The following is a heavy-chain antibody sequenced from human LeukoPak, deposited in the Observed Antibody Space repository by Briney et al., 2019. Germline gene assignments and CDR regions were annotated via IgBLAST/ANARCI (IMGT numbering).Heavy chain of an antibody. CDR2: ISYDGSNK. J-gene: IGHJ5*02. D-gene: IGHD3-22*01. CDR3: ARDSTPEGYYDSSGPTSLDP. Sequence: PGGSLRLSCAASGFTFSSYAMHWVRQAPGKGLGWVAVISYDGSNKYYADSVKGRFTISRDNSKNTLYLQMNSLRAEDTAVYYCARDSTPEGYYDSSGPTSLDPWGQGTLVTVSS. CDR1: GFTFSSYA. V-gene: IGHV3-30-3*01.